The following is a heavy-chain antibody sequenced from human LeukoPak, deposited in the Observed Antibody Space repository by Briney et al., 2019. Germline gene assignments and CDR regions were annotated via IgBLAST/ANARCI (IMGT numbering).Heavy chain of an antibody. CDR2: ISYDGSNK. V-gene: IGHV3-30-3*01. CDR3: ASTRIVGAPGDY. J-gene: IGHJ4*02. CDR1: GFTFSSYA. D-gene: IGHD1-26*01. Sequence: GGSLRLSCAASGFTFSSYAMHWVRQAPGKGLEWVAVISYDGSNKYYADSVKGRFTISRDNSKNTLYLQMNSLRAEDTAVYYCASTRIVGAPGDYWGQGTLVTVSS.